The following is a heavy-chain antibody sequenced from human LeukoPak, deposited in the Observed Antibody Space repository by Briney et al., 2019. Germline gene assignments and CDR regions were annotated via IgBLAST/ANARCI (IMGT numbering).Heavy chain of an antibody. CDR1: GFTFSSYA. D-gene: IGHD3-10*01. Sequence: RGSLRLSCAASGFTFSSYAMSSVRQAPGKGLEWVSAISGSGGSTYYADSVKGRFTISRDNSKNTLYLHMNSMTGADTAVYYRPGGSGSGSYYSTYWGQGTLVTVSS. CDR3: PGGSGSGSYYSTY. J-gene: IGHJ4*02. CDR2: ISGSGGST. V-gene: IGHV3-23*01.